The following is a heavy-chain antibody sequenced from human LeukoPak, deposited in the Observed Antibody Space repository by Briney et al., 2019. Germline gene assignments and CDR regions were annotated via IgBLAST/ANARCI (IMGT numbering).Heavy chain of an antibody. CDR2: ISAYNGNT. CDR3: ARVHGDYFVYYYGMDV. Sequence: ASVTVSCTASGYTFTSYGISWVRQAPGQGLEWMGWISAYNGNTNYAQKLQGRVTMTTDTSTSTAYVELRSLRSDDTAVYYCARVHGDYFVYYYGMDVWGQGTTVTVSS. D-gene: IGHD4-17*01. V-gene: IGHV1-18*01. J-gene: IGHJ6*02. CDR1: GYTFTSYG.